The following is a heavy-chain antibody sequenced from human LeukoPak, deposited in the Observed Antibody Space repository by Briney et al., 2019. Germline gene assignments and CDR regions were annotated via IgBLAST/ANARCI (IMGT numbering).Heavy chain of an antibody. Sequence: ASVKVSCKASGYTFTGYYMHWVRQAPGQGLEWMGRINPNSGGTNYAQKFQGRVTMTRDTSISTAYMELSRLRSDDTAVYSCARVFYDSSGPFDYWGQGTLVTVSS. CDR3: ARVFYDSSGPFDY. D-gene: IGHD3-22*01. V-gene: IGHV1-2*06. CDR1: GYTFTGYY. CDR2: INPNSGGT. J-gene: IGHJ4*02.